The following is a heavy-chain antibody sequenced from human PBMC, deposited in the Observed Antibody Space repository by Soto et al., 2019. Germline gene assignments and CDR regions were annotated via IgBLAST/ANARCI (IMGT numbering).Heavy chain of an antibody. V-gene: IGHV3-11*01. D-gene: IGHD3-16*02. CDR3: ARDIAYYYYMDV. Sequence: GGSLRLSCAASGFTFSDYYMSWIRQAPGKGLEWVSSISKSGSTIYYADSVKGRFTISRDNAKNSLYLQMNSLRAEDTAVYYCARDIAYYYYMDVWGKGTTVTVSS. CDR1: GFTFSDYY. J-gene: IGHJ6*03. CDR2: ISKSGSTI.